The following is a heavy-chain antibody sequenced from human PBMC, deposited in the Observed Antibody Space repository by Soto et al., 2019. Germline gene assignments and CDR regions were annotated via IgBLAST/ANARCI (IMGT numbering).Heavy chain of an antibody. J-gene: IGHJ4*02. V-gene: IGHV4-30-2*01. D-gene: IGHD4-17*01. CDR3: ARASTTVTTFDY. Sequence: SETLSLTCAVSGGSISSGGYSWSWIRQPPGKGLEWIGYIYHSGSTYYNPSLKSRVTISVDRSKNQFSLKLSSVTAADTAVYYCARASTTVTTFDYWGQGTLVTVS. CDR1: GGSISSGGYS. CDR2: IYHSGST.